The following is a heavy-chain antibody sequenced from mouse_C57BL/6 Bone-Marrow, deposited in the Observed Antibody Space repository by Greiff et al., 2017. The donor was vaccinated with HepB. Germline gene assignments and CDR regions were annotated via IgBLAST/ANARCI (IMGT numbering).Heavy chain of an antibody. CDR3: AGGDYDDYYAMDY. J-gene: IGHJ4*01. D-gene: IGHD2-4*01. CDR1: GYTFTSYW. Sequence: VQLQQSGAELAKPGASVKLSCKASGYTFTSYWMHWVKQRPGQGLEWIGYINPSSGYTKYNQKFKDKATLTADKSSSTAYMQLSSLTYEDSAVYYCAGGDYDDYYAMDYWGQGTSVTVSS. CDR2: INPSSGYT. V-gene: IGHV1-7*01.